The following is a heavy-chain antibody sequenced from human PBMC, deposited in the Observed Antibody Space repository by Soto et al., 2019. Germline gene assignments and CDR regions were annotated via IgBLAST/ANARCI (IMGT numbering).Heavy chain of an antibody. CDR1: GFTVSSNY. Sequence: PGGSLRLSCAASGFTVSSNYMSWVRQAPGKGLEWVSVINSGGSTYYADSVKGRFTISRDNSKNTLHLQMNSLRAEDTAVYYCARAADWHSSSWLPYYYVGMDVWGQGTTVTVSS. D-gene: IGHD6-13*01. V-gene: IGHV3-53*01. J-gene: IGHJ6*02. CDR2: INSGGST. CDR3: ARAADWHSSSWLPYYYVGMDV.